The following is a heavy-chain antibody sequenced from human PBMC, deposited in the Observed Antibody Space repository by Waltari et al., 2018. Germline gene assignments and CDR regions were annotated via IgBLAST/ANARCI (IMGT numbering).Heavy chain of an antibody. CDR3: ARCTSYRSFDY. CDR2: ITSSGTI. J-gene: IGHJ4*02. V-gene: IGHV3-48*03. CDR1: GFRFSDYE. D-gene: IGHD1-26*01. Sequence: EVQLVESGGASVQPGGSLRLSCVASGFRFSDYEMSWVRQAPGKGLEGVSYITSSGTIDYTVSVRGRFTISRDNAKKTLYLQMNSLRVEDTAVYFCARCTSYRSFDYWGQGTLATVSS.